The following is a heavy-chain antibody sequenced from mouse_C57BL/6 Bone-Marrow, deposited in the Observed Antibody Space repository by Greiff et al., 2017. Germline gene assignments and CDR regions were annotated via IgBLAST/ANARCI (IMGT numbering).Heavy chain of an antibody. Sequence: EVKVEESGAELVKPGASVKLSCTASGFNIKDYYIHWVKQRTEQGLEWIGRIDPEDGETKYAPKFQDKATITADTSSNTAYLQLSSLTSEDTAVYYCTRSLIYYGTNYWGQGTTLTGSS. CDR2: IDPEDGET. J-gene: IGHJ2*01. D-gene: IGHD1-1*01. CDR1: GFNIKDYY. V-gene: IGHV14-2*01. CDR3: TRSLIYYGTNY.